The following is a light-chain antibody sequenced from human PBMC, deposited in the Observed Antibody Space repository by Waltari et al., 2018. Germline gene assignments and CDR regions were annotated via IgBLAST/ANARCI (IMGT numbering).Light chain of an antibody. Sequence: SYEVTQPPSVSVSPRPSATITCPGAQLGSKSVSWYQQKSGQSPVLVIYRDDKRPSGIPERFSGSNSGNTATLTISGTQPMDEADYYCQAWDSSAFVFGAGTKVTVL. V-gene: IGLV3-1*01. J-gene: IGLJ1*01. CDR2: RDD. CDR1: QLGSKS. CDR3: QAWDSSAFV.